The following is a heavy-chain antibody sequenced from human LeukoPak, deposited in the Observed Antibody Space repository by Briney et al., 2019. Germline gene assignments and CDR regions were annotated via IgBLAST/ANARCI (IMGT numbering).Heavy chain of an antibody. D-gene: IGHD3-3*01. CDR3: AKAPYYDFWSGYYSDY. CDR2: ISGSGGST. V-gene: IGHV3-23*01. J-gene: IGHJ4*02. Sequence: GGSLRLSCAASGFTSSSYAMSWVRQAPGKGLEWVSAISGSGGSTYYADSVKGRFTISRDNSKNTLYLQMNSLRAEDTAVYYCAKAPYYDFWSGYYSDYWGQGTLVTVSS. CDR1: GFTSSSYA.